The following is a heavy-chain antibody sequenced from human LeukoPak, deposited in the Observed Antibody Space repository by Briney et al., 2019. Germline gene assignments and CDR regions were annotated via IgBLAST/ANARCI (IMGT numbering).Heavy chain of an antibody. CDR3: ARGTRYCSSSSCYNF. Sequence: ASVKVSCKASGYTFTSYDINWMRQATGQGLEWMGWMNPDSGNTGSAQKFQGRVTMTRNTSISTAYLELSSLKSEDTAVYYCARGTRYCSSSSCYNFWGQGTLVTVSS. D-gene: IGHD2-2*02. V-gene: IGHV1-8*01. CDR1: GYTFTSYD. CDR2: MNPDSGNT. J-gene: IGHJ4*02.